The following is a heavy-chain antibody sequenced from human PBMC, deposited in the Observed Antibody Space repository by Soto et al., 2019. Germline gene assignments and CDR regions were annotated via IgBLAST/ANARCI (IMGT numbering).Heavy chain of an antibody. Sequence: QVQLVQSGAEVKTPGASVQVSCKASGYTFTSYDINWVRQATGQGLEWMGWMNPNSGNTGYAQKFQGRVTMTRNTTISTAYMELSSLGSEDTAVYYCASMGLGSYYTSYYYYGMDVWGQGTTVTVSS. V-gene: IGHV1-8*01. CDR3: ASMGLGSYYTSYYYYGMDV. J-gene: IGHJ6*02. CDR1: GYTFTSYD. D-gene: IGHD3-10*01. CDR2: MNPNSGNT.